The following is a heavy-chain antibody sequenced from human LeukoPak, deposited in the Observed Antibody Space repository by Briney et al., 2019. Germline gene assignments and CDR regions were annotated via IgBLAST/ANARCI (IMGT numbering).Heavy chain of an antibody. CDR1: GYSISSGYY. D-gene: IGHD1-26*01. CDR3: ARLESGGYLNWFYP. V-gene: IGHV4-38-2*01. J-gene: IGHJ5*02. Sequence: KASETLSLTCAVSGYSISSGYYWGWIRQPPGKGLEWIGSIYHSGSTYYNPSLKSRVTISVDTSKNQFSLKLSSVTAADTAVYYCARLESGGYLNWFYPGGQGTLVTVSS. CDR2: IYHSGST.